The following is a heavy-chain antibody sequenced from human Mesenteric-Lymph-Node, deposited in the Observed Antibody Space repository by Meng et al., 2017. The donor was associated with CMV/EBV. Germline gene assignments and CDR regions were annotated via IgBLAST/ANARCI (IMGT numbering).Heavy chain of an antibody. J-gene: IGHJ5*02. D-gene: IGHD1-14*01. V-gene: IGHV1-2*06. CDR1: GYTFTDFY. Sequence: QVHLVQARAWVGQPGPSVLVSCKASGYTFTDFYIHWVRQAPGHGLRWMGRINPNSGGSNSAQNVQGRVTMTRDTSISTAYMELGRLTSDDTAVYYCARDNVYPEGFDPWGQGTLVTVSS. CDR2: INPNSGGS. CDR3: ARDNVYPEGFDP.